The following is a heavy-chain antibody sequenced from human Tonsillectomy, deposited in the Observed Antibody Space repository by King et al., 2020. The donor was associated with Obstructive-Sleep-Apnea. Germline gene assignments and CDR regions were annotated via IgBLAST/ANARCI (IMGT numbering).Heavy chain of an antibody. CDR1: GFNFGASV. CDR3: TRDPHFHLNPYFDL. J-gene: IGHJ4*02. V-gene: IGHV3-30*04. CDR2: ISHDGNSH. Sequence: VQSGKSLRLSCVASGFNFGASVMHWVRQPPGKGLEWVALISHDGNSHSHADSLKGRFTISRDNSKNTLYLQMDSLRPEDTAVYFCTRDPHFHLNPYFDLWGQGILVTVSS.